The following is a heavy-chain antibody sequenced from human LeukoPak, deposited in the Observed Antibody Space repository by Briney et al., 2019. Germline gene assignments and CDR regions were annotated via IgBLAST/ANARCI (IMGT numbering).Heavy chain of an antibody. V-gene: IGHV2-5*02. CDR3: AHTTVHTAMSL. CDR2: IFWADEE. J-gene: IGHJ4*02. D-gene: IGHD5-18*01. Sequence: SGPTLVKPTQTLTLTCTFSGFSLTTSGMGVGWIRKPPGKPLEWLTLIFWADEERYSPSLKSRLTITKDTSKNQVVLTMTNMDPVDTASYYCAHTTVHTAMSLWGQGTLVSVSS. CDR1: GFSLTTSGMG.